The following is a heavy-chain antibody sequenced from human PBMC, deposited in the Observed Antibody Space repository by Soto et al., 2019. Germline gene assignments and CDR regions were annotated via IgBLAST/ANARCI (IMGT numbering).Heavy chain of an antibody. CDR3: ALGSSSSLYSLNY. CDR1: GITFDDFA. D-gene: IGHD6-6*01. CDR2: INWDGDFL. V-gene: IGHV3-9*01. Sequence: EVQLVESGGGLVQPGRSLRLSCAASGITFDDFAMHWVRQAPGKGLEWVSGINWDGDFLDYADSVKGRLTISRDKAKNSLYLHMSSLRREDTALYFCALGSSSSLYSLNYWGQGTLVTVSS. J-gene: IGHJ4*02.